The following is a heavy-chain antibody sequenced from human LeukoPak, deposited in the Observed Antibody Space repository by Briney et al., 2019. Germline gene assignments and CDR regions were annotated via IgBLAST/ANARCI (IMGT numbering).Heavy chain of an antibody. V-gene: IGHV4-59*01. Sequence: ESSETLSLTCTVSDDSISDYYRGWIRQPPGKGLEWIGYFHNSGTSTYNPSLKSRVTISADTSKNQFSLKLNSLTTADTAVYYCTRGAGWLIDYWGQGILVTVSS. CDR2: FHNSGTS. CDR1: DDSISDYY. D-gene: IGHD3-16*01. J-gene: IGHJ4*02. CDR3: TRGAGWLIDY.